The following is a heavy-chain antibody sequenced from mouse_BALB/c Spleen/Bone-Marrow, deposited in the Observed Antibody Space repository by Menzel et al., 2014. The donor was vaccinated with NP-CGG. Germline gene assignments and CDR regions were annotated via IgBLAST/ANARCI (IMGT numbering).Heavy chain of an antibody. Sequence: EVQLVESGAELVKPRASVKLSCTASGFNIKDTYMHWVKQRPEQGLEWIGRIDPANGYTKFDPKFQGKATITADTSSNTAYLQLSSLTSEDTVVYYCARGTTVVSYYAMDYWGQGTSVTVSS. V-gene: IGHV14-3*02. CDR2: IDPANGYT. CDR1: GFNIKDTY. CDR3: ARGTTVVSYYAMDY. D-gene: IGHD1-1*01. J-gene: IGHJ4*01.